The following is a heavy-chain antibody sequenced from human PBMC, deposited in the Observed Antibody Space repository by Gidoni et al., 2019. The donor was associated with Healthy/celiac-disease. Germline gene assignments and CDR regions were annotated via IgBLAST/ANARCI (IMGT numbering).Heavy chain of an antibody. CDR3: ASHRAPSGG. J-gene: IGHJ4*02. Sequence: EVQLVESGGGLVQPGGSLRLSCAASGFTFSRYSMNWVRQAPGKGLEWVSYISSSSSTIYYADSGKGRFTISRDNAKNSRYLQMNSLRDEDKAVYYCASHRAPSGGWGQGTLVTVSS. CDR2: ISSSSSTI. CDR1: GFTFSRYS. V-gene: IGHV3-48*02. D-gene: IGHD3-16*01.